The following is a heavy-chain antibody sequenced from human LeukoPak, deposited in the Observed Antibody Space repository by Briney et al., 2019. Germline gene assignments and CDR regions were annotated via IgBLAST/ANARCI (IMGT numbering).Heavy chain of an antibody. CDR3: ARYDSRGSASTKFDY. J-gene: IGHJ4*02. D-gene: IGHD3-16*01. CDR1: GYSLGKNYY. CDR2: IYGRAST. V-gene: IGHV4-38-2*01. Sequence: SETRSLTCAVSGYSLGKNYYWGWIRQSPGKGLEWIGRIYGRASTSYNPSLMNRVTMSVDTSKNHFSLQLTSVTAADTAVYYCARYDSRGSASTKFDYWGPGILVTISS.